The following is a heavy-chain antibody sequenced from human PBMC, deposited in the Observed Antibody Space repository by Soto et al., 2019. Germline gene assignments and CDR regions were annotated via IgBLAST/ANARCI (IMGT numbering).Heavy chain of an antibody. Sequence: ASVKVSCKASGYTFTSYGISWVRQAPGQGLEWMGWISAYNGNTNYAQKLQGRVTMTTDTSTSTAYMELRSLRSDDTAVYYCARVVGGVIVVGWFAPWGQGTLVTVSS. CDR1: GYTFTSYG. J-gene: IGHJ5*02. D-gene: IGHD3-16*02. CDR2: ISAYNGNT. V-gene: IGHV1-18*01. CDR3: ARVVGGVIVVGWFAP.